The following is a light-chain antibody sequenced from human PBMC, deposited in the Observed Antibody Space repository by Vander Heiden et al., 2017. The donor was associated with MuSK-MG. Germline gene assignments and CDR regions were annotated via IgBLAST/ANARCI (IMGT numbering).Light chain of an antibody. V-gene: IGKV3-20*01. CDR3: QQYRSLPYT. Sequence: EIVLTQSPGTLSLPPGERATLSCRTSQSVTGNSGSYLAWYQQRPGQPPRLLIYGASTRATGVPDRFSGGGSGTDFTLTITRLEPDDFAVFFCQQYRSLPYTFGQGTKLEIK. CDR2: GAS. J-gene: IGKJ2*01. CDR1: QSVTGNSGSY.